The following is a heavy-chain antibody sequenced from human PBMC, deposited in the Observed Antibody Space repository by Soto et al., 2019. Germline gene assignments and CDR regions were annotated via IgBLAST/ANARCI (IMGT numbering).Heavy chain of an antibody. CDR1: GFSLSTSGVG. V-gene: IGHV2-5*02. Sequence: SGPTLVNPTQTLTLTCTFSGFSLSTSGVGVGWIRQPPGKALEWLALIYWDDDKRYSPSLKSRLTITKDTSKNQVVLTMTNMDPVDTATYYCARMGPTLLSGLEEYFQHWGQGTLVTVSS. CDR2: IYWDDDK. J-gene: IGHJ1*01. CDR3: ARMGPTLLSGLEEYFQH. D-gene: IGHD1-1*01.